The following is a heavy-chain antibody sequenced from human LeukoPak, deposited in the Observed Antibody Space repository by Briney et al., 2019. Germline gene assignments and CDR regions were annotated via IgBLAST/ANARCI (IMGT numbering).Heavy chain of an antibody. CDR1: GGSFSGYY. J-gene: IGHJ2*01. CDR3: ARDTTNYDFWSGFLPRSYWYFDL. CDR2: IYYSGST. V-gene: IGHV4-34*01. D-gene: IGHD3-3*01. Sequence: SETLSLTCAVYGGSFSGYYWSWIRQPPGKGLEWIGSIYYSGSTYYNPSLKSRVTISVDTSKNQFSLKLSSVTAADTAVYYCARDTTNYDFWSGFLPRSYWYFDLWGRGTLVTVSS.